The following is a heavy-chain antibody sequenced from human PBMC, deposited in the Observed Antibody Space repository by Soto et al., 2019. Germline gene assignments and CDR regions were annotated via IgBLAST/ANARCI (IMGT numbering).Heavy chain of an antibody. CDR1: GYTFTSYA. D-gene: IGHD4-17*01. V-gene: IGHV1-3*01. Sequence: ASVKVSCKASGYTFTSYAMHWVRQAPGQRLEWMGWINAGNGNTKYSQKLQGRVTITRDTSASTAYMELSSLRSEDTAVYYCARDIDSSGAPYGDHAKGLDPWGQGTLVTVSS. CDR2: INAGNGNT. CDR3: ARDIDSSGAPYGDHAKGLDP. J-gene: IGHJ5*02.